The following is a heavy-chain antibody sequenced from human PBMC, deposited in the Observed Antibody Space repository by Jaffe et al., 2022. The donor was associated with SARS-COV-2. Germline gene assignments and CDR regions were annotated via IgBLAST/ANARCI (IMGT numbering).Heavy chain of an antibody. Sequence: QLQLQESGPGLVKPSETLSLTCTVSGGSISSSSYYWGWIRQPPGKGLEWIGSIYYSGSTYYNPSLKSRVTISVDTSKNQFSLKLSSVTAADTAVYYCASDYSSGWEEYWGQGTLVTVSS. J-gene: IGHJ4*02. CDR2: IYYSGST. CDR3: ASDYSSGWEEY. V-gene: IGHV4-39*01. CDR1: GGSISSSSYY. D-gene: IGHD6-19*01.